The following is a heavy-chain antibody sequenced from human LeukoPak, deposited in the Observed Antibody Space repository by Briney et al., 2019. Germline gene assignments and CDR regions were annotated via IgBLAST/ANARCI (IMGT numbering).Heavy chain of an antibody. J-gene: IGHJ4*02. V-gene: IGHV3-30*02. CDR3: AKGKDYYGDYPCLDY. CDR1: GFTFSSYG. D-gene: IGHD4-17*01. Sequence: GRSLRLSCAASGFTFSSYGMHWVRQAPGKGLEWVAFIRYDGSNKYYADSVKGRFTISRDNSKNTLYLQMNSLRAEDTAVYYCAKGKDYYGDYPCLDYWGQGTLVTVSS. CDR2: IRYDGSNK.